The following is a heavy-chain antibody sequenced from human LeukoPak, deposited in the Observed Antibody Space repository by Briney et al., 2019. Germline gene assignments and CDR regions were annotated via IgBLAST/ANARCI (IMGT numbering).Heavy chain of an antibody. CDR1: GFTVSSNY. CDR3: ARDLRLTTIFGVVSN. J-gene: IGHJ4*02. V-gene: IGHV3-66*02. D-gene: IGHD3-3*01. Sequence: GGSLRLSCAASGFTVSSNYMSWVRQAPGKGLEWVPVIYSGGSTYYADSVKGRFTISRDNSMNTLYLQMNSLRAEDTAVYYCARDLRLTTIFGVVSNWGQGTLVTVSS. CDR2: IYSGGST.